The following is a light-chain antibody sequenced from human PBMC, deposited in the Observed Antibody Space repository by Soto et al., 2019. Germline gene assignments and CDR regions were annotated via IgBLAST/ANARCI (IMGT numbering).Light chain of an antibody. CDR1: QSIDNY. J-gene: IGKJ4*01. V-gene: IGKV1-39*01. Sequence: DIQMTPSPSSLSASVGDRVTITCRASQSIDNYLNWYQQKSGQAPQLLIYSASHLQSGVPSRFSGGGYGKDFILTISSLQPEDAALYFCQQSINAPLTFGGGTKVEIK. CDR2: SAS. CDR3: QQSINAPLT.